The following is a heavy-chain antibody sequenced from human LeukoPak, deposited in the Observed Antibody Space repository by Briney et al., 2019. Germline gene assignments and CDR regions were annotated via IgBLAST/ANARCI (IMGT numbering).Heavy chain of an antibody. D-gene: IGHD6-13*01. J-gene: IGHJ5*02. CDR1: GGSISSSSYY. CDR2: IYYSGST. Sequence: SETLSLTCTVSGGSISSSSYYWGWIRQPPGKGLEWIGSIYYSGSTYYNPSLKSRVTISVDTSKNQFSLKLSSVTAADTAVYYCARVRRNSSSWYVSNWFDPWGQGTLVTVSS. V-gene: IGHV4-39*07. CDR3: ARVRRNSSSWYVSNWFDP.